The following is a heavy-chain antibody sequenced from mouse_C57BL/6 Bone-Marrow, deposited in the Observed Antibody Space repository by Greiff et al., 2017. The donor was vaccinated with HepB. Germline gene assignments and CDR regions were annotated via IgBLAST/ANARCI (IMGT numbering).Heavy chain of an antibody. CDR3: ARDRAVVEGYYFDY. Sequence: EVMLVESGGGLVKPGGSLKLSCAASGFTFSSYAMSWVRQTPEKRLEWVATISDGGSYTYYPDNVKGRFTISRDNAKNNLYLQMSHLKSEDTAMYYCARDRAVVEGYYFDYWGQGTTLTVSS. D-gene: IGHD1-1*01. V-gene: IGHV5-4*01. CDR2: ISDGGSYT. J-gene: IGHJ2*01. CDR1: GFTFSSYA.